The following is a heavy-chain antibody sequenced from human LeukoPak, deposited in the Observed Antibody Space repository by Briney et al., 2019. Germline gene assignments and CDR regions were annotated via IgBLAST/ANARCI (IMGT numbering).Heavy chain of an antibody. CDR2: IRQDGGEI. CDR1: GFTFSSYW. CDR3: ARDKIAGATIFDS. V-gene: IGHV3-7*01. Sequence: RGSLRLSCAASGFTFSSYWMAWVRQAPGKGLEWVANIRQDGGEIYYVDSVKGRFILSRDNAKNSLYLEMNSLRDEDTAVYYCARDKIAGATIFDSWGQGTLVTVSS. D-gene: IGHD1-26*01. J-gene: IGHJ4*02.